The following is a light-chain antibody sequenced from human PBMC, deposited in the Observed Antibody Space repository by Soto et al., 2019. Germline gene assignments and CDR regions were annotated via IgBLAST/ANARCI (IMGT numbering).Light chain of an antibody. CDR1: QTISNS. CDR3: GQRKRWPAPT. J-gene: IGKJ4*01. Sequence: EIALTQSPATLSLSPGEIATLSCRASQTISNSLAWHQQKPGQAPLLLIYDSSNRATGIPHRVSCSGSGTGLTLTISCLEAADFVVFYCGQRKRWPAPTFGGGTRVEI. V-gene: IGKV3-11*01. CDR2: DSS.